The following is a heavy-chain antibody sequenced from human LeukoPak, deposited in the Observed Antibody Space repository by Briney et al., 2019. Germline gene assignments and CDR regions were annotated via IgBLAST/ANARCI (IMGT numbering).Heavy chain of an antibody. CDR2: ITNGGSNI. V-gene: IGHV3-11*01. CDR3: ARSIGLTGGGVDV. D-gene: IGHD3-9*01. J-gene: IGHJ6*02. CDR1: GFTFSDYN. Sequence: GGSLRPSCAASGFTFSDYNMNWVRQAPGKGLEWVSYITNGGSNIHHADSVKGRFTISRDNAQKTLYLQMNSLRAEDTAVYYCARSIGLTGGGVDVWGQGTTVTVSS.